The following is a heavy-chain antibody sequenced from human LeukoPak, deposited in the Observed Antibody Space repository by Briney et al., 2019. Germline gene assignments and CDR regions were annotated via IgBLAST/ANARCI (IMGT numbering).Heavy chain of an antibody. CDR1: GFTFSNYW. J-gene: IGHJ4*02. V-gene: IGHV3-7*05. Sequence: QPGGSLRLSCAASGFTFSNYWMTWVRQAPGKGLGWVANIKQDGTETYYVDSMKGRFTISRDNAKNSLYLQMNSLRAEDTAVYYCARFVPQVPPNYWGQGTLVTVSS. CDR2: IKQDGTET. D-gene: IGHD2-2*01. CDR3: ARFVPQVPPNY.